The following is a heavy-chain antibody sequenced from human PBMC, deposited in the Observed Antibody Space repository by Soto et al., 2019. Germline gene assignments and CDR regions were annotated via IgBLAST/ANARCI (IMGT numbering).Heavy chain of an antibody. CDR1: GFTFSSYS. V-gene: IGHV3-48*01. D-gene: IGHD3-16*01. J-gene: IGHJ6*03. CDR3: ARRPIMTSHYYYYYMDV. Sequence: EVQLVESGGGLVQPGGSLRLSCAASGFTFSSYSMNWVRQAPGKGLEWVSYISSSSSTIYYADSVKGRFTISRDNAKNSLYLQMNSLRAEDTAVYYCARRPIMTSHYYYYYMDVWGKGTTVTVSS. CDR2: ISSSSSTI.